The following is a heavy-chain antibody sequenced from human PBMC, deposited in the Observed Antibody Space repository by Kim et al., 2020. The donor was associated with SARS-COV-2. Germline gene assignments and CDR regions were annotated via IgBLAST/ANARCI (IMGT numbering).Heavy chain of an antibody. V-gene: IGHV3-21*01. D-gene: IGHD3-10*02. CDR2: I. Sequence: ISSADSVKGRFTISRDNAKNSLYLQMNSLRAEDTAVYYCARGDVRGVIGYWGQGTLVTVSS. J-gene: IGHJ4*02. CDR3: ARGDVRGVIGY.